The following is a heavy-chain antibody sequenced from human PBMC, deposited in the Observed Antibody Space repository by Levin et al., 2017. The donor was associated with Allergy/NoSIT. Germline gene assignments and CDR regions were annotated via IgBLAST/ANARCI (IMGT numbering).Heavy chain of an antibody. J-gene: IGHJ6*02. D-gene: IGHD4-17*01. Sequence: GGSLRLSCAASGFTFSDYYMSWIRQAPGKGLEWVSYISSSGSTIYYADSVKGRFTISRDNAKNSLYLQMNSLRAEDTAVYYCARDLGFAVTNYYYYGMDGWGQGTTVTVSS. V-gene: IGHV3-11*01. CDR1: GFTFSDYY. CDR3: ARDLGFAVTNYYYYGMDG. CDR2: ISSSGSTI.